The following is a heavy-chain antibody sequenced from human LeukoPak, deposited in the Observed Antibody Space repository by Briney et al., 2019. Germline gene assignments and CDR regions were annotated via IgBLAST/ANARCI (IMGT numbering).Heavy chain of an antibody. CDR2: INGSGVST. Sequence: GGPLTLSCAPSGLTFSSYAMSWARQAPGKALEWVSAINGSGVSTYYANSVKVRFTISRDNSTHTLYLQMTSLRAEDTAVYYCAKLGGHPLHNYYVGVWGKGTTVAVSS. D-gene: IGHD3-16*01. V-gene: IGHV3-23*01. J-gene: IGHJ6*03. CDR1: GLTFSSYA. CDR3: AKLGGHPLHNYYVGV.